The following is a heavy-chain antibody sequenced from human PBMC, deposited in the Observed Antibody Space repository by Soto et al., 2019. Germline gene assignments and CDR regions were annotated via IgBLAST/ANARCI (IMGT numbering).Heavy chain of an antibody. CDR1: GFTFSSYG. Sequence: GGSLILSCAASGFTFSSYGMHWVRQAPGKGLEWVAVISYDGSNKYYADSVKGRFTISRDNSKNTLYLQMNSLRAEDTAVYYCAKDRSYYYYYGMDVWGQGTTVTVSS. V-gene: IGHV3-30*18. CDR3: AKDRSYYYYYGMDV. J-gene: IGHJ6*02. CDR2: ISYDGSNK.